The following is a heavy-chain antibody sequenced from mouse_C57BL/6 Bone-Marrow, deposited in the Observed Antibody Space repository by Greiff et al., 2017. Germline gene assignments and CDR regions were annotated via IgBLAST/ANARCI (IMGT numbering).Heavy chain of an antibody. Sequence: EVKLVESGGDLVKPGGSLKLSCAASGFTFSSYGMSWVRQTPDKRLEWVATISSGGSYTYYPDSVKGRFTLSRDNARNTLYLQMSRLKSEDTAMYYCARPYGIYWYFDVWGTGTTVTVSS. J-gene: IGHJ1*03. V-gene: IGHV5-6*01. D-gene: IGHD2-1*01. CDR2: ISSGGSYT. CDR3: ARPYGIYWYFDV. CDR1: GFTFSSYG.